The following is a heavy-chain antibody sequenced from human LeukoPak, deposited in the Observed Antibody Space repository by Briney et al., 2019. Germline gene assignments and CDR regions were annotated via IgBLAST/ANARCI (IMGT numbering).Heavy chain of an antibody. V-gene: IGHV7-4-1*02. CDR1: GYTLTELS. Sequence: ASVKVSCKVSGYTLTELSMYWVRQAPGQGLEWMGRINTNTGNPTSAQGFTGRFVFSLDTSVSTAYLQITSLKAEDTAVYYCARVDDYKMDVWGQGTTVTVSS. CDR3: ARVDDYKMDV. CDR2: INTNTGNP. J-gene: IGHJ6*02. D-gene: IGHD3-10*01.